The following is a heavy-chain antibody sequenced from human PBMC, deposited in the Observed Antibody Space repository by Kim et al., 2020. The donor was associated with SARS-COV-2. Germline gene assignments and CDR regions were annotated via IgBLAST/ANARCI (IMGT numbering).Heavy chain of an antibody. J-gene: IGHJ4*02. CDR3: ARQMSGVVRPGTFDY. V-gene: IGHV3-33*01. Sequence: GGSLRLSCAASGFTFSSYGMHWVRQAPGKGLEWVAVIWYDGSNKYYADSVKGRFTISRDNSKNTLYLQMNSLRAEDTAVYYCARQMSGVVRPGTFDYWGQGTLVTVSS. D-gene: IGHD3-10*02. CDR1: GFTFSSYG. CDR2: IWYDGSNK.